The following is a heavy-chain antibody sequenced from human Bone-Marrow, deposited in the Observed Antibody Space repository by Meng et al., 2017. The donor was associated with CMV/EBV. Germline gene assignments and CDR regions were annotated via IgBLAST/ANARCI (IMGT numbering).Heavy chain of an antibody. J-gene: IGHJ4*02. CDR1: GDSVSSNSAA. CDR2: TYYRSKWYN. V-gene: IGHV6-1*01. CDR3: ARSQYYDILTGYYRFDY. D-gene: IGHD3-9*01. Sequence: SETLSLPCAISGDSVSSNSAAWNWIRQSPSRGLEWLGRTYYRSKWYNDYAVSVKSRITINPDTSKNQFSLQLNSVTPEDTAVYYCARSQYYDILTGYYRFDYWGQGTLVTVSS.